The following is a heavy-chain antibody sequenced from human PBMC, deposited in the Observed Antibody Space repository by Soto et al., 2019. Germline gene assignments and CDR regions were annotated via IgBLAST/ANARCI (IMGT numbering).Heavy chain of an antibody. V-gene: IGHV4-31*03. CDR3: AREIGWFGEYDYYGMDV. Sequence: SETLSLTCTVSGGSISSGGYYWSWIRQHPGKGLEWIGYIYYSGSTYYNPSLKSRVTISVDTSKNQFSLKLSSVTAADAAVYYCAREIGWFGEYDYYGMDVWGQGTTVTVSS. CDR2: IYYSGST. D-gene: IGHD3-10*01. CDR1: GGSISSGGYY. J-gene: IGHJ6*02.